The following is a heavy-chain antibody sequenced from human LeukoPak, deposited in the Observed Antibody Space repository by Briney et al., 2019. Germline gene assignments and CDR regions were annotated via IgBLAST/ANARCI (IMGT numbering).Heavy chain of an antibody. CDR1: GFTFSSYA. Sequence: GRSLRLSCAASGFTFSSYAMHWVRQAPGKGLEWVAVISYDGSNKYYADSVKGRFTICRDNSKNTLYLQMNSLRAEDTAVYYCAREAGGRYSPYYYGMDVWGQGTTVTVSS. CDR2: ISYDGSNK. D-gene: IGHD3-9*01. V-gene: IGHV3-30-3*01. J-gene: IGHJ6*02. CDR3: AREAGGRYSPYYYGMDV.